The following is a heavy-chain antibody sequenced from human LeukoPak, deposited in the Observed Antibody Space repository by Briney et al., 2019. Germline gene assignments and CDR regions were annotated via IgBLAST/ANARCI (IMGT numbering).Heavy chain of an antibody. CDR1: GFTFSSYA. J-gene: IGHJ4*02. D-gene: IGHD3-10*01. CDR3: ARDTARGVIAYYSDY. V-gene: IGHV3-23*01. CDR2: ISGSGGST. Sequence: PGGSLRLSCAASGFTFSSYAMSWVRQAPGKGLEWVSAISGSGGSTYYADSVKGRFTISRDNSKNTLYLQMNSPRAEDTAVYYCARDTARGVIAYYSDYWDQGTLVTVSS.